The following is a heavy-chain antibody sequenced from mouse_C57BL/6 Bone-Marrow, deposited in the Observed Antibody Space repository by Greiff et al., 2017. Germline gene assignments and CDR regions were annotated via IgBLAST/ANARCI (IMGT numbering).Heavy chain of an antibody. V-gene: IGHV5-6*01. J-gene: IGHJ3*01. CDR2: ISSGGSYT. CDR1: GFTFSSYG. CDR3: ARLFQFAY. Sequence: EVQGVESGGDLVKPGGSLKLSCAASGFTFSSYGMSWVRQTPDKRLEWVATISSGGSYTYYPDSVKGRFTISRYNAKNTLYLQMSSLKSEDTAMYYCARLFQFAYWGQGTLVTVSA.